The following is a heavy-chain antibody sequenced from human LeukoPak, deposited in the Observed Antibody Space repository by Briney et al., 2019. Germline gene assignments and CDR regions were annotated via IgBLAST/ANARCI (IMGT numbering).Heavy chain of an antibody. Sequence: TGGSLRLSCAVSGFTFSRYWMHWVRQAPGKGLVWVSRINSDGSSTSYADSVKGRFTISRDNAKNTLYLQMNSLRAEDTAVYYCAKDRWPYSSSWFPGWFDPWGQGTLVTVSS. J-gene: IGHJ5*02. CDR2: INSDGSST. D-gene: IGHD6-13*01. CDR1: GFTFSRYW. CDR3: AKDRWPYSSSWFPGWFDP. V-gene: IGHV3-74*01.